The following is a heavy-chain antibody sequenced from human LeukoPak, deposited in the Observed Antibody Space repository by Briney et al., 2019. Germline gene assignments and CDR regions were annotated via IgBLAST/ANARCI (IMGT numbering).Heavy chain of an antibody. V-gene: IGHV1-69*13. D-gene: IGHD3-22*01. CDR1: GGIFSSYA. CDR2: IIPIFGTA. J-gene: IGHJ4*02. CDR3: ARAGAGDYYDSSGYYY. Sequence: SVKVSCKASGGIFSSYAISWVRQAPGQGLEWMGGIIPIFGTANYAQKFQGRVTITADESTSTAYMELSSLRSEDTAVYYCARAGAGDYYDSSGYYYWGQGTLVTVSS.